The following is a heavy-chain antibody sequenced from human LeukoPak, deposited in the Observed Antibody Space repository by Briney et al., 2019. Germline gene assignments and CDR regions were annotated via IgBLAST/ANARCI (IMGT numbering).Heavy chain of an antibody. J-gene: IGHJ6*02. D-gene: IGHD3-22*01. CDR2: INPSGGST. Sequence: GASVKVSCKASGYTFTSHYIHWVRQAPGQGLEWMGLINPSGGSTTFAQKFPGRVAMSSDTSTSTIYMDLSRLRSEDTAVYYCARGRMNHFDSSGYYDYYYDMDVWGQGTTVTVPS. CDR1: GYTFTSHY. V-gene: IGHV1-46*01. CDR3: ARGRMNHFDSSGYYDYYYDMDV.